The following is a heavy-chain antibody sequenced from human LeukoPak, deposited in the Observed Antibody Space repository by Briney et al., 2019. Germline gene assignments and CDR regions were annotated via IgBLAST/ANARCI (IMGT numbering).Heavy chain of an antibody. J-gene: IGHJ4*02. D-gene: IGHD1-14*01. CDR2: ISVSGGST. CDR3: ANVGHRTLTHFLY. V-gene: IGHV3-23*01. Sequence: GGSLRLSCEASGFTFSSYAMSWVRQAPGKGLEWVSGISVSGGSTYYADSVKGRFTISRDDSKNTLYLHMNSLRGEDTAVYYCANVGHRTLTHFLYWGQGTLVTVSS. CDR1: GFTFSSYA.